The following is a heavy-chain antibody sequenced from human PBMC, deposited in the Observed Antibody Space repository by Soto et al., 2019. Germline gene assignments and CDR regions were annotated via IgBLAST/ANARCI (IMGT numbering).Heavy chain of an antibody. D-gene: IGHD2-15*01. Sequence: QVQLVESGGGVVQPGRSLRLSCAASGFTFSSYGMHWVRQAPGKGLEWVAVISYDGSNKYYADSVKGRFTISRDNSKNTRYLEMNSLRAEDTAVYYCAKGSLGGYGMDVWGQGTTVTVSS. CDR1: GFTFSSYG. V-gene: IGHV3-30*18. CDR3: AKGSLGGYGMDV. J-gene: IGHJ6*02. CDR2: ISYDGSNK.